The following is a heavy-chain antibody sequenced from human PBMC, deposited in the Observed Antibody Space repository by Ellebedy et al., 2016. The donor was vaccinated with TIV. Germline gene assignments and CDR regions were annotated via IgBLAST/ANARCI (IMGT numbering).Heavy chain of an antibody. Sequence: MPSETLSLTCAVYGGSFSGYYWSWIRQPPGKGLEWIGEINHSGSTNYNPSPKSRVTVSVDTSKNQFSLKLSSVTAADTAVYYCARSIAVAGTEFDYWGQGTLVTVSS. J-gene: IGHJ4*02. V-gene: IGHV4-34*01. D-gene: IGHD6-19*01. CDR3: ARSIAVAGTEFDY. CDR2: INHSGST. CDR1: GGSFSGYY.